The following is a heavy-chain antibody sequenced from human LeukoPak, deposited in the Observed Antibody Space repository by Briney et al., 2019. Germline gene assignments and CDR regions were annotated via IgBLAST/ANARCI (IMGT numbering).Heavy chain of an antibody. CDR2: ISSSSSYI. CDR3: ARIPVTIFGVDYYMDV. Sequence: GGSLRLSCAASGFTFSSYSMNWVRQAPGKGLEWVSSISSSSSYIYHADSVKGRFTISRDNAKNSLYLQMNSLRAEDTAVYYCARIPVTIFGVDYYMDVWGKGTTVTVSS. J-gene: IGHJ6*03. CDR1: GFTFSSYS. V-gene: IGHV3-21*01. D-gene: IGHD3-3*01.